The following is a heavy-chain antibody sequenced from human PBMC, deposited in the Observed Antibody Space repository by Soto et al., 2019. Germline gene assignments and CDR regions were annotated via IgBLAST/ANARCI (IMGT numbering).Heavy chain of an antibody. J-gene: IGHJ4*02. CDR2: IYYTGDT. CDR1: GGSIGSGDYY. V-gene: IGHV4-30-4*01. Sequence: QVQLQESGPGLVKPSQTLSLTCTVSGGSIGSGDYYWSWIRQPPGKGLEWVGYIYYTGDTYYNPSLKSRLTMSVDASRNQLSLRLSSVTAADTAVYYCARAYDDSSGYYGGLGYWGQGTLVTVSS. D-gene: IGHD3-22*01. CDR3: ARAYDDSSGYYGGLGY.